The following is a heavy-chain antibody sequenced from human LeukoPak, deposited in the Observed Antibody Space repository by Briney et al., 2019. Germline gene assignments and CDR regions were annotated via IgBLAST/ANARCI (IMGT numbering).Heavy chain of an antibody. V-gene: IGHV3-7*01. CDR1: GFTFSSYW. J-gene: IGHJ6*02. Sequence: GGSLRLSCAAYGFTFSSYWMSWVRQAPGKGLEWVANKKQDGSEKYYVDSVKGRFTISRDNAKNSLYLQMNSLRAEDTAVYYCARGEVVTAYYYYGMDVRGQGTTVTVSS. CDR2: KKQDGSEK. D-gene: IGHD2-21*02. CDR3: ARGEVVTAYYYYGMDV.